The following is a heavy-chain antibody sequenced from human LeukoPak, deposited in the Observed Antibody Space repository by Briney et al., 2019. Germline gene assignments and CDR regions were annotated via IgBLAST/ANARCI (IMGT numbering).Heavy chain of an antibody. CDR3: ASEDSRFYYFDY. V-gene: IGHV3-53*01. J-gene: IGHJ4*02. CDR2: IYSGGST. D-gene: IGHD3-22*01. Sequence: PGGSLRLSCTASGFTFGDYAMSWVRQAPGKGLEWVSVIYSGGSTYYADSVKGRFTISRDNSKNTLYLQMNSLRAEDTAVYYCASEDSRFYYFDYWGQGTLVTVSS. CDR1: GFTFGDYA.